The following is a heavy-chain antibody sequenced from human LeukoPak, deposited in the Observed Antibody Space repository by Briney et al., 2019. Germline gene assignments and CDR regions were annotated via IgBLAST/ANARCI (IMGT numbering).Heavy chain of an antibody. V-gene: IGHV3-53*01. CDR1: GFTVSSNY. Sequence: PGGSLRLSCAASGFTVSSNYMNWVRQAPGKGLEWVSLIYGGGSTYYADSVKGRFTISRDNSKNSLYLQMNNLRAEDTAVYYCARSPRPGSSGYPNLDCWGQVALVTVSS. CDR2: IYGGGST. J-gene: IGHJ4*02. CDR3: ARSPRPGSSGYPNLDC. D-gene: IGHD3-22*01.